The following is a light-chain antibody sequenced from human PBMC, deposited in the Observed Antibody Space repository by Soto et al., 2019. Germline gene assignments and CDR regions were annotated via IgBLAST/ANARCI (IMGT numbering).Light chain of an antibody. J-gene: IGKJ1*01. V-gene: IGKV1-5*01. CDR3: QQYNSYSST. CDR1: QTISNW. CDR2: DVS. Sequence: DIQMTQSPYSLSASVGDRVTITCRASQTISNWLAWYQQKPGKAPKLLIYDVSILESGVPSRFSGSGSGTEFTLTISSLQPDDSAAYNCQQYNSYSSTFGQGTKVDIK.